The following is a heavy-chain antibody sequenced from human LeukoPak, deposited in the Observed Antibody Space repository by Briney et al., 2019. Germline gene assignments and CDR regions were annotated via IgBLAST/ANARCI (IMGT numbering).Heavy chain of an antibody. CDR2: INPNSGGT. CDR1: GYTFTGYY. Sequence: ASVKVSCKASGYTFTGYYMHWLRQAPGQGLEWMGWINPNSGGTNYAQKFQGRVTMTRDTSISTAYMELSRLRSDDTAVYYCASRRFLEWRSFDIWGQGTMVTVSS. D-gene: IGHD3-3*01. CDR3: ASRRFLEWRSFDI. V-gene: IGHV1-2*02. J-gene: IGHJ3*02.